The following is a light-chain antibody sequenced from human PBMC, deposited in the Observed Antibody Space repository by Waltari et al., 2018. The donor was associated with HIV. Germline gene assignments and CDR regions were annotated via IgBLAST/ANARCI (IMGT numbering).Light chain of an antibody. CDR3: SSYRSSSTLEV. V-gene: IGLV2-14*01. CDR2: EVS. J-gene: IGLJ1*01. CDR1: SSDVGGYHY. Sequence: QSALTQPASVSGSPGQSTTISCTGSSSDVGGYHYVSWYQEHPGKAPKLMIYEVSTRPSGVSNRFSGSKSGNTASLTISGLQAEDEADYYCSSYRSSSTLEVFGTGTKVTVL.